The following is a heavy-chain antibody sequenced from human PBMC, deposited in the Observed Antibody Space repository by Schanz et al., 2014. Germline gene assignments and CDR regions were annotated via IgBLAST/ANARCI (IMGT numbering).Heavy chain of an antibody. Sequence: EGQLAESGGGLVQPGGSLRLSCAASGFTFSSYAMSWVRQAPGKGLEWVSDISSGSSYANYADSVKGRFTISRDNAKNSLYLQMNSLRAEDTAVYYCARDGDRFYHNYYMDVWGKGTTVTVSS. CDR2: ISSGSSYA. CDR1: GFTFSSYA. J-gene: IGHJ6*03. CDR3: ARDGDRFYHNYYMDV. V-gene: IGHV3-48*04. D-gene: IGHD4-17*01.